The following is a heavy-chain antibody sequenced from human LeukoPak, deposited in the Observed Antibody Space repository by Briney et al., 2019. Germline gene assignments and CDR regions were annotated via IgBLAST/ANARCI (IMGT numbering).Heavy chain of an antibody. Sequence: GGSLRLSCAASGFIVNSYAMSWVRQAPGKGLAWVSLIYSDGVTQYADSVKGRFTISRDNSKNTLYLQMNSLRDEDKAVYFCARDRAEGKTWVEFDPWGQGTLVTVSS. J-gene: IGHJ5*02. CDR3: ARDRAEGKTWVEFDP. V-gene: IGHV3-66*02. CDR2: IYSDGVT. CDR1: GFIVNSYA.